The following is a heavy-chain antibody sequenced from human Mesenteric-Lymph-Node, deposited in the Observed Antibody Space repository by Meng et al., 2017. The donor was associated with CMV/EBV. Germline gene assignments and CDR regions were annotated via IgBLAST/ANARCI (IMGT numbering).Heavy chain of an antibody. D-gene: IGHD3-22*01. CDR3: ARDYYDSSGYNWRGAFDM. Sequence: ASVKVSCKASGYTFTGYYMHWVRQAPGQGLEWMGWINPSFGGTDYAPRFQGRVTMTRDTSISTAYMELSRLTSDDTAVYYCARDYYDSSGYNWRGAFDMWGQGTTVTVSS. J-gene: IGHJ3*02. CDR1: GYTFTGYY. CDR2: INPSFGGT. V-gene: IGHV1-2*02.